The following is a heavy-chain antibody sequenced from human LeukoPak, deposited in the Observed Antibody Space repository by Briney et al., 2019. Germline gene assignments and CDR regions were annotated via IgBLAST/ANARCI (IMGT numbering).Heavy chain of an antibody. J-gene: IGHJ4*02. CDR2: ISAYDGNT. V-gene: IGHV1-18*01. D-gene: IGHD3-16*02. CDR1: GYTFTSYG. Sequence: ASVKVSCKASGYTFTSYGISWVRQAPGQGLEWMGWISAYDGNTKYVQNLQGRVTMTTDTSTSTAHMELRSLRSDDTAVYYCARVRSVWGSFRETSADYWGQGTLVTVFS. CDR3: ARVRSVWGSFRETSADY.